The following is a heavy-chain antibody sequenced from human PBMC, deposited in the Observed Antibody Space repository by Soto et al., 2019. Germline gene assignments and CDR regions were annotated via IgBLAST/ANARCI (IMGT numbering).Heavy chain of an antibody. V-gene: IGHV1-18*01. CDR1: GYTFTSYG. J-gene: IGHJ5*02. CDR2: ISAYNGNT. Sequence: ASVKVSCKASGYTFTSYGISWVRQAPGQGLEWMGWISAYNGNTNYAQKLQGRVTMTTDTSTSTAYMELRSLRSDDTAVYYCARDNGVWSGPSPGSWFDPWGQGTLVTVSS. CDR3: ARDNGVWSGPSPGSWFDP. D-gene: IGHD3-3*01.